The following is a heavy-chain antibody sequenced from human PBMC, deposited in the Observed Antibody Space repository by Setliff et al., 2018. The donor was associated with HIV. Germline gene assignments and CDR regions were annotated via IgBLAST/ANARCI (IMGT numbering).Heavy chain of an antibody. V-gene: IGHV3-23*01. CDR1: GFTFSLHA. D-gene: IGHD2-15*01. J-gene: IGHJ4*01. CDR2: ISGSGT. CDR3: AKDGISGGSYPSYYFDY. Sequence: GGSLRLSFAPSGFTFSLHAMTWVSQAPGKGLVCVSGISGSGTFYADSVKGRFTISRDNSKHTLYLQMNRLRVDDPAVYYCAKDGISGGSYPSYYFDYRGHGTLVTVSS.